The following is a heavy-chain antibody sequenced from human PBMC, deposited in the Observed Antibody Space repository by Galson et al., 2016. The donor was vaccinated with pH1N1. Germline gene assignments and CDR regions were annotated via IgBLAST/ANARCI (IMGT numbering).Heavy chain of an antibody. V-gene: IGHV6-1*01. Sequence: CAISGDSVSSSSDTWNWIRQSPRRGLEWLGRIYHRSKWYYEYAPSLQGRLRISPDTSSNQMSLHLNSVTLDDAAVYYCAREVWLQRGYYIDHWGQGSLVTVSS. CDR3: AREVWLQRGYYIDH. D-gene: IGHD3-3*01. J-gene: IGHJ4*02. CDR1: GDSVSSSSDT. CDR2: IYHRSKWYY.